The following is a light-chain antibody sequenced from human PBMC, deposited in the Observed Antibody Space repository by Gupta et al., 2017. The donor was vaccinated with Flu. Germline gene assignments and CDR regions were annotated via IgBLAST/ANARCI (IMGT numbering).Light chain of an antibody. V-gene: IGKV4-1*01. CDR1: QSVLYSSKNKNY. J-gene: IGKJ4*01. CDR2: WAS. CDR3: QQYYSTPLT. Sequence: DIVMTQSPDSLPVSLGERATINCKSSQSVLYSSKNKNYLAWYQQKTGQPPKLLIYWASTRESGVPDRFSGSGSGTDFTLTISSLHAEDVAVYYCQQYYSTPLTFGGGKKVEIK.